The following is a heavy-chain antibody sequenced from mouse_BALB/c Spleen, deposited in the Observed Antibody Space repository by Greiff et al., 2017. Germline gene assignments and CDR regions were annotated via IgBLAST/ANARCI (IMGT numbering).Heavy chain of an antibody. CDR2: IDPSDSET. Sequence: VQLQQSGPQLVRPGASVKISCKASGYSFTSYWMHWVKQRPGQGLEWIGMIDPSDSETRLNQKFKDKATLTVDKSSSTAYMQLSSPTSEDSAVYYCARSGGNYETYWGQGTLVTVSA. CDR1: GYSFTSYW. J-gene: IGHJ3*01. V-gene: IGHV1S126*01. CDR3: ARSGGNYETY. D-gene: IGHD2-1*01.